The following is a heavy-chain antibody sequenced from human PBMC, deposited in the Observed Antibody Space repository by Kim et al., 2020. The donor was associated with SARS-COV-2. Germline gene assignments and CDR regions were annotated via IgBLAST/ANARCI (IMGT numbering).Heavy chain of an antibody. D-gene: IGHD6-13*01. CDR3: ARGGSAAAGTPYYYGMDV. Sequence: GGSLRLSCAASGFTFSSYGMHWVRQAPGKGLEWVAVIWYDGSNKYYADSVKGRFTISRDNSKNTLYLQMNSLRAEDTAVYYCARGGSAAAGTPYYYGMDVWGQGTTVTVSS. CDR1: GFTFSSYG. CDR2: IWYDGSNK. J-gene: IGHJ6*02. V-gene: IGHV3-33*01.